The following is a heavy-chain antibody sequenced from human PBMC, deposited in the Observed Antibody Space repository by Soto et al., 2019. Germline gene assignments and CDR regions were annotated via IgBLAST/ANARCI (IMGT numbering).Heavy chain of an antibody. D-gene: IGHD4-17*01. CDR3: ALSHTVTTDY. J-gene: IGHJ4*02. Sequence: EVQLVESGGGLVQPGGSLRLSCAASGLTFSSYWMNWVRQAPGKGLVWVSRINSDGSSTSYEDSVKGRFTSSRDNAKNTLYLQMNSLRAEDTAVYYCALSHTVTTDYWGQGTLVTVSS. V-gene: IGHV3-74*01. CDR1: GLTFSSYW. CDR2: INSDGSST.